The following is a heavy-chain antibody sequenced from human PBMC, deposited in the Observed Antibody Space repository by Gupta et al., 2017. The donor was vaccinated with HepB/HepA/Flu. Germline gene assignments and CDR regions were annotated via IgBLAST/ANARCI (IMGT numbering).Heavy chain of an antibody. CDR1: GFTFSSYS. Sequence: EVQLVESGGGLVQPGGSLRLSCAASGFTFSSYSMNWVRQAPGKGLEWVSYISSSSSTIYYADSVKGRFTISRDNAKNSLYLQMNSLRDEDTAVYYCAREKWELLGGDFDYWGQGTLVTVSS. CDR3: AREKWELLGGDFDY. V-gene: IGHV3-48*02. D-gene: IGHD1-26*01. CDR2: ISSSSSTI. J-gene: IGHJ4*02.